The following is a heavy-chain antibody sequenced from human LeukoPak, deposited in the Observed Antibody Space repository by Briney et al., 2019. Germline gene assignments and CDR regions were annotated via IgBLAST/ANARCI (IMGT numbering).Heavy chain of an antibody. D-gene: IGHD3-22*01. CDR3: ARAGVDYYDSSGYYYFDY. J-gene: IGHJ4*02. CDR1: GGTFSSYA. V-gene: IGHV1-69*05. CDR2: IIPIFGTA. Sequence: ASVKVSCKASGGTFSSYAISWVRQAPGQGLEWMGGIIPIFGTANYAQKFQGRVTITTDESTSTAYMELSSLRSEDTAVYYCARAGVDYYDSSGYYYFDYWGQGALVTVSS.